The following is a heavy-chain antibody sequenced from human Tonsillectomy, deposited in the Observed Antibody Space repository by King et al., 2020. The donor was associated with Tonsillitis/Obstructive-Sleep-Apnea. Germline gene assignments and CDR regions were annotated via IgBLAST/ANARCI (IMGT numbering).Heavy chain of an antibody. V-gene: IGHV3-30*01. J-gene: IGHJ4*02. CDR3: VRNPYGDYYFDC. Sequence: QLVQSGGGVVQPGRSLRLSCAASGFTFSSIAMHWVRQAPGKGLEWVSVISYVVNNKYYSDSVWGRFTLSRDNFKNTLYLQKDSLRDEDTAVYYCVRNPYGDYYFDCWGQGTLVTVSS. CDR2: ISYVVNNK. CDR1: GFTFSSIA. D-gene: IGHD4-17*01.